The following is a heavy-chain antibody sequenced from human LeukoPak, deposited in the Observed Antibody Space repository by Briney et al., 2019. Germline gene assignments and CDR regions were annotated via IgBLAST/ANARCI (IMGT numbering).Heavy chain of an antibody. V-gene: IGHV3-33*06. D-gene: IGHD5-18*01. J-gene: IGHJ4*02. CDR2: IWHDGRKT. CDR3: VKDEVDKTMVKVYYFDY. Sequence: GGSLRLSCTASGFTFRSYGMYWVRQAPGKGLEWVAVIWHDGRKTDCADSVKGRFTISTDNSKNTVYLQMKSLRAEDTAVYYCVKDEVDKTMVKVYYFDYWGQGTLLTVSS. CDR1: GFTFRSYG.